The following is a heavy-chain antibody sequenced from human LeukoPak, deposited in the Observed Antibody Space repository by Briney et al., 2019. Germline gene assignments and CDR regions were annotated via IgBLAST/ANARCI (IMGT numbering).Heavy chain of an antibody. J-gene: IGHJ4*02. D-gene: IGHD2/OR15-2a*01. CDR1: GFTFSNYW. Sequence: GGSLRLSCAASGFTFSNYWMTWVRQAPGKGLEWVGRIKSKTNGGTTDYAAPVKGRFTISRDDSKNMLFLQMNTLKAEDTAVYYCTSDDPVNRSWGKGTLVTVSS. V-gene: IGHV3-15*01. CDR3: TSDDPVNRS. CDR2: IKSKTNGGTT.